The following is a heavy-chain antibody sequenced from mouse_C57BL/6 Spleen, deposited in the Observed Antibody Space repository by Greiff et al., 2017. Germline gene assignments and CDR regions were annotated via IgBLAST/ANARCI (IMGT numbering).Heavy chain of an antibody. CDR1: GYSITSGYD. D-gene: IGHD1-1*01. J-gene: IGHJ4*01. CDR3: ARTVYYGSSYGAMDY. Sequence: EVQLQQSGPGMVKPSQSLSLTCTVTGYSITSGYDWHWIRHFPGNKLEWMGYISYSGSTNYNPSLKSRISITHDTSKNHFFLKLNSVTTEDTATYYCARTVYYGSSYGAMDYWGQGTSVTVSS. V-gene: IGHV3-1*01. CDR2: ISYSGST.